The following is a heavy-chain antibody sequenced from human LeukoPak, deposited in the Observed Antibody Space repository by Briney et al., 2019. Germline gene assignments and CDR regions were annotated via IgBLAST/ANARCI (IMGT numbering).Heavy chain of an antibody. CDR3: ARPLRFLGGGAFDI. Sequence: GGSLRLSCAASGFTFSSYEMNWVRQAPGKGLEWVSYISSSGSTIYYADSVKGRFTISRDNAKTSLYLQMNSLRAEDTAVYYCARPLRFLGGGAFDIWGQGTMVTVSS. D-gene: IGHD3-3*01. CDR2: ISSSGSTI. V-gene: IGHV3-48*03. J-gene: IGHJ3*02. CDR1: GFTFSSYE.